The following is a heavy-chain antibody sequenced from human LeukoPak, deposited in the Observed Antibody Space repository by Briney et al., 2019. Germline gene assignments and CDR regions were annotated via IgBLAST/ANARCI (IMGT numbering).Heavy chain of an antibody. CDR3: ARGPGTSGRVYYYGMDV. CDR1: GFTFSSFS. Sequence: PGGSLRLSCVASGFTFSSFSMRWVRQAPGKGLEWVSSISSSSSYIYYADSVKGRFTISRDNAKNSLYLQMNSLRAEDTAVYYCARGPGTSGRVYYYGMDVWGQGTTVTVSS. D-gene: IGHD1-14*01. V-gene: IGHV3-21*01. J-gene: IGHJ6*02. CDR2: ISSSSSYI.